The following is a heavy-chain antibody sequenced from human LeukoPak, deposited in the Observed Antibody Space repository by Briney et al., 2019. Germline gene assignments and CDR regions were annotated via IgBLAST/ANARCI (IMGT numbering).Heavy chain of an antibody. D-gene: IGHD6-6*01. CDR1: GYTFTSYD. J-gene: IGHJ6*03. CDR2: MNPNSGNT. CDR3: AREGLRSIAARRGTRDYMDV. V-gene: IGHV1-8*02. Sequence: GASVKVSCKASGYTFTSYDINWVRQATGQGLEWMGWMNPNSGNTGYAQNFQGRVTMTTDTSTTTAYMELTSLRSDDTAVYYCAREGLRSIAARRGTRDYMDVWGKGTTVIVSS.